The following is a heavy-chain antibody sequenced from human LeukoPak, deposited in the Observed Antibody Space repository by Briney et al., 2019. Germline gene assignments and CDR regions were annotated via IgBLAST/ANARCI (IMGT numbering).Heavy chain of an antibody. Sequence: SQTLSLTCAISGDSVSSNSAAWDWIRQSPTRGLEWLGRTYYRSKWFYDYAVSVKSRITINPDTSKNQFSLLLNSVTPEDTAVYYCTRDSGLGNDAFDVWGQGTMVTVSS. CDR1: GDSVSSNSAA. CDR2: TYYRSKWFY. CDR3: TRDSGLGNDAFDV. J-gene: IGHJ3*01. D-gene: IGHD3-10*01. V-gene: IGHV6-1*01.